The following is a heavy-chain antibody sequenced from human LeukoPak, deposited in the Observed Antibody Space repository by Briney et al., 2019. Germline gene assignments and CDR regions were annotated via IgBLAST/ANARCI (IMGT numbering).Heavy chain of an antibody. D-gene: IGHD1-14*01. Sequence: EASVKVSCKASGGTFSSYAISWVRQAPGQGLEWMGGIIPIFGTASYAQKFQGRVTITADESTSTAYMELSSLRSGDTAIYYCARDTTTRTYYGMDVWGKGTTVTVSS. CDR3: ARDTTTRTYYGMDV. CDR1: GGTFSSYA. V-gene: IGHV1-69*13. J-gene: IGHJ6*04. CDR2: IIPIFGTA.